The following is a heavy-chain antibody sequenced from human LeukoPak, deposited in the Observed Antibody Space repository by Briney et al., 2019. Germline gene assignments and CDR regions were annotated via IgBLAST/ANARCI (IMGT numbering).Heavy chain of an antibody. CDR2: IYYSGST. J-gene: IGHJ4*02. D-gene: IGHD3-10*01. V-gene: IGHV4-59*01. CDR1: GGSISSYY. Sequence: SGTLSLTCGVSGGSISSYYWSWIRQPPGKGLEWIGYIYYSGSTNYNPSLKSRVTISIDTSKNQFSLNLSSVTAADTAVYYCVRDYYGSGNYFIWGQGTLVTVSS. CDR3: VRDYYGSGNYFI.